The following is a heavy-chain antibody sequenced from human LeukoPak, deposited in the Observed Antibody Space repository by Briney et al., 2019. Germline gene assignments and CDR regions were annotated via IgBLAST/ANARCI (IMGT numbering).Heavy chain of an antibody. CDR3: ARQRLGIADWYFDL. CDR2: IYYSGST. D-gene: IGHD7-27*01. J-gene: IGHJ2*01. Sequence: SDTLSLTCTVSGGSISSSSYYWGWIRQPPGKGLEWIGSIYYSGSTYYNPSLKSRVTISVDTSKNQFSLKLSSVTAADTAVYYCARQRLGIADWYFDLWGRGTLVTVSS. V-gene: IGHV4-39*01. CDR1: GGSISSSSYY.